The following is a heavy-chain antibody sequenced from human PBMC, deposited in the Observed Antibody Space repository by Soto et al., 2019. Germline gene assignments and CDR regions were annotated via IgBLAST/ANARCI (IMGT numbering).Heavy chain of an antibody. Sequence: GGSLRLSCAASGFTFSSYGMHWVRQAPGKGLEWVAVIWYDGSNKYYADSVKGRFTISRDNSKNTLYLQMNSLRAEDTAVYYCARDMATVTNQIIYYYYYGMDVWGQGTTVTVSS. J-gene: IGHJ6*02. CDR2: IWYDGSNK. CDR1: GFTFSSYG. V-gene: IGHV3-33*01. D-gene: IGHD4-17*01. CDR3: ARDMATVTNQIIYYYYYGMDV.